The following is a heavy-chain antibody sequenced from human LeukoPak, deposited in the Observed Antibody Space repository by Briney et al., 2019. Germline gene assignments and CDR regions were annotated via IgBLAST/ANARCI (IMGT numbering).Heavy chain of an antibody. CDR3: ASRAHCSSTSCSTAFYFDY. CDR2: IYSGGST. V-gene: IGHV3-53*05. J-gene: IGHJ4*02. CDR1: GLLVSTNY. D-gene: IGHD2-2*01. Sequence: PGGSLRLSCAASGLLVSTNYMNWVRQAPGRGLEWVSVIYSGGSTYYADSVKGRFTISRDNSKNTLYLQMNSLRAEDTAVYYCASRAHCSSTSCSTAFYFDYWGQGTLVTVSS.